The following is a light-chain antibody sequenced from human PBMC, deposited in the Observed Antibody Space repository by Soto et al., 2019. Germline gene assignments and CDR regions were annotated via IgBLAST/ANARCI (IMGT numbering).Light chain of an antibody. CDR1: QSISTY. CDR3: LQCNSNPPT. J-gene: IGKJ2*01. V-gene: IGKV1-39*01. Sequence: DIQMTQSPSSLSASVGDRVTITCRTSQSISTYLNWYQQKPGKAPKLLIYGVFSLESGVPSRFSSGGSRTSFSLTFLSLHPEDLSVYYSLQCNSNPPTFGQGTKVEI. CDR2: GVF.